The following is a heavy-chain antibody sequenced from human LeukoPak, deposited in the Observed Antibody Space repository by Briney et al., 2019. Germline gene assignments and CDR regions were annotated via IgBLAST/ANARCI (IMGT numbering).Heavy chain of an antibody. CDR3: ARAVMY. Sequence: SETLSLTCAVSGYSISSGYFWGWIRQPPGKGLEWIVSIHHSGRTYYNPSLKSRVTISVDTSKNQFSLKLNSVTAADTAVYYCARAVMYWGQGILVTVSS. V-gene: IGHV4-38-2*01. J-gene: IGHJ4*02. D-gene: IGHD3-16*01. CDR2: IHHSGRT. CDR1: GYSISSGYF.